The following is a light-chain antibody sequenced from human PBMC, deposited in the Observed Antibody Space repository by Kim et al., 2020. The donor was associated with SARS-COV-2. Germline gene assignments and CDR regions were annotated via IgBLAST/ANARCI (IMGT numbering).Light chain of an antibody. CDR1: NSGSYR. CDR2: FDS. V-gene: IGLV3-21*04. J-gene: IGLJ3*02. CDR3: QLWDTSGAYGV. Sequence: APGETARMTCGGNNSGSYRVHWYKQKPGHAPVPVISFDSDRPSGIPERFSGSNSRNTATLTISRVEVEDEADYYCQLWDTSGAYGVFGGGTQLTVL.